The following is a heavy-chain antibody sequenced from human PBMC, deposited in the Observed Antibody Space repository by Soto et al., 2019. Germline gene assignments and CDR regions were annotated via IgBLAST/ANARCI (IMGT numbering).Heavy chain of an antibody. CDR2: ISSSSSII. CDR3: ARVHGDYIPLDH. Sequence: EVQLVESGGGLVQPGGSLRLSCAASGFTFSSYSMNWVRQAPGKGLEWVSYISYISSSSSIIYYADSVKGRFTISRDNAKNSLYLQMNSLRAEDTAVYYCARVHGDYIPLDHWGQGTLVTVSS. D-gene: IGHD4-17*01. V-gene: IGHV3-48*01. CDR1: GFTFSSYS. J-gene: IGHJ4*02.